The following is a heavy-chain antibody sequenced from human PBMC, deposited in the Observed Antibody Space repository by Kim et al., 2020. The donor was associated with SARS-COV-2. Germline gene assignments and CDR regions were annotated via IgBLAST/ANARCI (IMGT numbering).Heavy chain of an antibody. CDR3: ARVRQLLMYRYFDS. CDR2: ISSSGDAM. V-gene: IGHV3-48*02. CDR1: GSIFSSYG. D-gene: IGHD6-19*01. Sequence: GGSLRLSCAASGSIFSSYGMSWVRQVPGKGLEWISYISSSGDAMYYADSVKGRFTIYRDDAHNSLFLQLNSLRDEDTAVYHCARVRQLLMYRYFDSWGQGTLVTVSS. J-gene: IGHJ4*02.